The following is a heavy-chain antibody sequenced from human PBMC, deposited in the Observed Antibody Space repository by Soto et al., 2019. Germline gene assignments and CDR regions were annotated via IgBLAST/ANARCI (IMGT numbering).Heavy chain of an antibody. V-gene: IGHV4-59*01. CDR1: GGSLSSYY. J-gene: IGHJ6*02. Sequence: PSETLSLTCTVSGGSLSSYYWSWIRQPPGKGLEWIGYIYYSGSTNYNPSLKSRVTISVDTSKNQFSLKLSSVTAADTAVYYCARETHWSGYYRDYYYYYGMDVWGQGTTVTVSS. CDR2: IYYSGST. CDR3: ARETHWSGYYRDYYYYYGMDV. D-gene: IGHD3-3*01.